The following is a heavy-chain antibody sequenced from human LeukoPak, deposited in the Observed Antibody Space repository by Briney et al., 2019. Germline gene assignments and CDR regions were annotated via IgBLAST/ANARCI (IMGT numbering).Heavy chain of an antibody. D-gene: IGHD3-22*01. CDR3: ARVPLHDRNDYYYPH. CDR2: INAGNGNA. CDR1: GYTFTDYG. Sequence: GASVNVSCTASGYTFTDYGMHWVRQAPGQRLEWMAWINAGNGNAKYSQKFQGRVTITRDTSASTAYMELSSLRSEDTAVYYCARVPLHDRNDYYYPHWGQGTVVTVSS. J-gene: IGHJ1*01. V-gene: IGHV1-3*01.